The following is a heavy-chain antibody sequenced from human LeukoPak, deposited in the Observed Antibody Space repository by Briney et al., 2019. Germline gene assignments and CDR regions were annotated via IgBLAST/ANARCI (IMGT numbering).Heavy chain of an antibody. Sequence: SETLSLTCAVYGGSFSGYYWSWIRQPPGKGLEWIGEINHSGSTNYNPSLKSRVTISVDTSKNQFSLKLSSVTAADTAVYYCARGRIRYYYGSGSYSYPFDYWGQGTLVTVSS. D-gene: IGHD3-10*01. CDR3: ARGRIRYYYGSGSYSYPFDY. V-gene: IGHV4-34*01. CDR1: GGSFSGYY. CDR2: INHSGST. J-gene: IGHJ4*02.